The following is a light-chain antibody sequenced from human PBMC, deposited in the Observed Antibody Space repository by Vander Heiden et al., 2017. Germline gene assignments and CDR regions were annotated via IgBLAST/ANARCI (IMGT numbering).Light chain of an antibody. Sequence: DIVMTQSPDSLAVSLGERATTNCKSSQSVLYSSSNKNYLAWYQQKPGQPPKLLIYWASTRESGVPDRFSGSGSGTDFTLTISSLQAEDVAVYYCQQYYSTPRTFGQGTKLEIK. V-gene: IGKV4-1*01. CDR3: QQYYSTPRT. J-gene: IGKJ2*02. CDR2: WAS. CDR1: QSVLYSSSNKNY.